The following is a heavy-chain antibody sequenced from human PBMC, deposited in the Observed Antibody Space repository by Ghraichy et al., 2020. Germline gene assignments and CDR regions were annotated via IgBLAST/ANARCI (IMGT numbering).Heavy chain of an antibody. Sequence: SQTLSLTCTVSGGSISSSSYYWGWIRQPPGKGLEWIGSIYYSGSTYYNPSLKSRVTISVDTSKNQFSLKLSSVTAADTAVYYCARHPPGGIQQLVQPFFDYWGQGTLVTVSS. J-gene: IGHJ4*02. CDR2: IYYSGST. CDR3: ARHPPGGIQQLVQPFFDY. V-gene: IGHV4-39*07. D-gene: IGHD6-13*01. CDR1: GGSISSSSYY.